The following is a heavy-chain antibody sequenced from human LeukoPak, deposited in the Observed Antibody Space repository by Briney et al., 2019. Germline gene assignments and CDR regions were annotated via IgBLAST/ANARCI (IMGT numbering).Heavy chain of an antibody. CDR3: ARGKRMATSRNAFDI. CDR2: ISSSSSYI. V-gene: IGHV3-21*01. D-gene: IGHD5-24*01. Sequence: GGSLRLSCAASGFPFSSYSMNWVRQAPGKGLEWVSSISSSSSYIYYADSVKGRFTISRDNAKNSLYLQMNSLRAEDTAVYYCARGKRMATSRNAFDIWGQGTMVTVSS. CDR1: GFPFSSYS. J-gene: IGHJ3*02.